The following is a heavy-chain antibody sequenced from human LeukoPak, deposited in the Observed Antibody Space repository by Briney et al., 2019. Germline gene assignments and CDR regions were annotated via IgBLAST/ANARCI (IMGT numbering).Heavy chain of an antibody. CDR3: ARGGPGDYDYVWGSYLNDY. J-gene: IGHJ4*02. V-gene: IGHV1-2*02. Sequence: ASVKVSCKASGYTFTGYYMHWVRQAPGQGLEWMGWINPNSGGTNYAQKFQGRVTMTRDTSISTAYMELRRLRSDDTAVYYCARGGPGDYDYVWGSYLNDYWGQGTLVTVSS. D-gene: IGHD3-16*01. CDR1: GYTFTGYY. CDR2: INPNSGGT.